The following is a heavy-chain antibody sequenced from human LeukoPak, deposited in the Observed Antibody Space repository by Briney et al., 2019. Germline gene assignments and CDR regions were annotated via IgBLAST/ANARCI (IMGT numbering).Heavy chain of an antibody. J-gene: IGHJ4*02. CDR2: ISGSGGST. CDR1: GFTFSSYA. CDR3: AKSPPPYYYDSSGYETVGGTLFDY. V-gene: IGHV3-23*01. Sequence: GGSLRLSCAASGFTFSSYAMSWVRQAPGKGLEWVSDISGSGGSTYYADSVKGRFTISRDNSKNTLYLQMNSLRAEDTAEYYCAKSPPPYYYDSSGYETVGGTLFDYWGQGTLVTVSS. D-gene: IGHD3-22*01.